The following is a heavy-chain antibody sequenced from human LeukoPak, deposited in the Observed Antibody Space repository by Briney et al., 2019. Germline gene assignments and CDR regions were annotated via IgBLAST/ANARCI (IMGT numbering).Heavy chain of an antibody. CDR1: GFTFSSYG. CDR2: IWYDGSNK. D-gene: IGHD6-13*01. CDR3: AKDRTVYSSSWYYFDY. J-gene: IGHJ4*02. Sequence: PGRSLRLSCAASGFTFSSYGMHWVRQALGKGLEWVAVIWYDGSNKYYADSVKGRFTISRDNSKNTLYLQMNSLRAEDTAVYYCAKDRTVYSSSWYYFDYWGQGTLVTVSS. V-gene: IGHV3-33*06.